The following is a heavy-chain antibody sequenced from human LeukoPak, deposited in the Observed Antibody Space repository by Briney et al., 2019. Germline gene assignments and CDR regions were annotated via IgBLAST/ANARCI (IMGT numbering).Heavy chain of an antibody. D-gene: IGHD6-13*01. J-gene: IGHJ4*02. CDR1: GGSISSYY. CDR3: ARERSSSWYGEYFDY. CDR2: IYYSGST. V-gene: IGHV4-59*01. Sequence: PSETLSLTCTVSGGSISSYYWSWIRQPPGKGLEWIGYIYYSGSTNCNPSLKSRVTISVDTSKNQFSLKLSSVTAADTAVYYCARERSSSWYGEYFDYWGQGTLVTVSS.